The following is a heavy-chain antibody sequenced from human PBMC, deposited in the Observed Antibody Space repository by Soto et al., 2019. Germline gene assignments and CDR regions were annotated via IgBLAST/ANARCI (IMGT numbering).Heavy chain of an antibody. CDR1: GYSISSGYY. CDR2: IYHSGST. CDR3: ARATDDSSGSYYFDY. J-gene: IGHJ4*02. Sequence: SETLSLTCAVSGYSISSGYYWGWIRQPPGKGLEWIGSIYHSGSTYYNPSLKSRVTISVDTSKNQFSLKLSSVTAADTAVYYCARATDDSSGSYYFDYWGQGTLVTV. D-gene: IGHD3-22*01. V-gene: IGHV4-38-2*01.